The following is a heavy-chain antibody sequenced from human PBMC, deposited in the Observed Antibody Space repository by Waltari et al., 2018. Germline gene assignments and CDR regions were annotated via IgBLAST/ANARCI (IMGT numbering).Heavy chain of an antibody. Sequence: EVQLVESGGRLIQPGGSLTLSCVASGFSVRSHHMNWVRQAPGKGLEWVCNIYAGGSEYYADSVKGRVTISRDNSKNTLYLQMNSLTTEDTAVYYCARDVTTGYPGPYFESWGQGTLLVVSS. CDR3: ARDVTTGYPGPYFES. J-gene: IGHJ4*02. CDR2: IYAGGSE. D-gene: IGHD3-9*01. V-gene: IGHV3-53*01. CDR1: GFSVRSHH.